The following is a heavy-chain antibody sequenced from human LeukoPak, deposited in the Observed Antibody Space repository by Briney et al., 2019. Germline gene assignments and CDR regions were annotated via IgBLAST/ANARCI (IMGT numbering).Heavy chain of an antibody. J-gene: IGHJ4*02. Sequence: GGSLRLSCVASGFTFSSYAMSWVRQAPGKGLEWVSAISGSGGSTYYADSVKGRFTISRDNSKNTLYLQMNSLRAEDTAVYYCAKAFKIVVVVAAPFDYWGQGTLVTVSS. V-gene: IGHV3-23*01. CDR2: ISGSGGST. CDR3: AKAFKIVVVVAAPFDY. CDR1: GFTFSSYA. D-gene: IGHD2-15*01.